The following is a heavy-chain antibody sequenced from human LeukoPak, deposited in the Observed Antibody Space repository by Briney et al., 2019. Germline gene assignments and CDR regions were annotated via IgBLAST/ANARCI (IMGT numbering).Heavy chain of an antibody. Sequence: PSQTLSLTCTVSGGSISSGGYYWSWIRQHAGKGLEWIGYIYCSGSTYYNPSLKSRVTISVDTSKNQFSLKLSSVTAADTAVYYCARKPVDSSSWYSLIYYYYGMDVWGQGTTVAVSS. J-gene: IGHJ6*02. D-gene: IGHD6-13*01. CDR2: IYCSGST. CDR1: GGSISSGGYY. CDR3: ARKPVDSSSWYSLIYYYYGMDV. V-gene: IGHV4-31*03.